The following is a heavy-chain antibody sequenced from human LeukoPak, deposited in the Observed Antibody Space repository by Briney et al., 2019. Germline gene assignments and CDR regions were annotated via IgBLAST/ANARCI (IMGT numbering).Heavy chain of an antibody. J-gene: IGHJ4*02. V-gene: IGHV1-24*01. D-gene: IGHD6-19*01. CDR1: GYTLTELS. Sequence: ASVKVSCKVSGYTLTELSMHWVRQAPGKGLEWMGGFDPEDGETIYAQKFQGRVTMTEDTSTDTAYMELSRLRSDDTAVYYCARAGQWLTPYPFDYWGQGTLVTVSS. CDR3: ARAGQWLTPYPFDY. CDR2: FDPEDGET.